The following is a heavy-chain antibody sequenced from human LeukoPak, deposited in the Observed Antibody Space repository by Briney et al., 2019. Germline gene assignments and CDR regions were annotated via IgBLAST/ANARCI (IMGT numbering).Heavy chain of an antibody. CDR3: TRLRGERASGDY. Sequence: GGSLRLSCTASGFTFSASAMHWVRQASGKGLEWVGRVRSKTNNYATEYAVSVKGRFSISRDDSKNTVYPQMNSLKTDDTAVYYCTRLRGERASGDYWGQGTLVTVSS. J-gene: IGHJ4*02. CDR2: VRSKTNNYAT. CDR1: GFTFSASA. D-gene: IGHD2-15*01. V-gene: IGHV3-73*01.